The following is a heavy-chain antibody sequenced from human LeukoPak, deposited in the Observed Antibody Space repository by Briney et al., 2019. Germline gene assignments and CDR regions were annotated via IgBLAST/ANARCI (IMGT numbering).Heavy chain of an antibody. CDR3: AKDSHSSGYYLSFAVDY. J-gene: IGHJ4*02. D-gene: IGHD3-22*01. CDR2: ISYDGSNK. Sequence: GRSLRLSCAASGFTFSSYAMHWVRQAPGKGLEWVAVISYDGSNKYYADSVKGRFTISRDNSKNTLYLQMNSLRAEDTAVYYCAKDSHSSGYYLSFAVDYWGQGTLVTVSS. CDR1: GFTFSSYA. V-gene: IGHV3-30-3*01.